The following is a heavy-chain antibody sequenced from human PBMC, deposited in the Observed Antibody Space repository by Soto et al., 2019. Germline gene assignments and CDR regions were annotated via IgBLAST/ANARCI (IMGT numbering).Heavy chain of an antibody. CDR2: IKSKTDGGTT. CDR1: GFTFSNAW. J-gene: IGHJ6*02. V-gene: IGHV3-15*01. Sequence: GSLRLSCAASGFTFSNAWMSWVRQAPGKGLEWVGRIKSKTDGGTTDYAAPVKDRFTISRDDSKNTLYLQMNSLKTEDTAVYYCTTDGDYSNYYYYYGMDVWGQGTTVTVSS. D-gene: IGHD4-4*01. CDR3: TTDGDYSNYYYYYGMDV.